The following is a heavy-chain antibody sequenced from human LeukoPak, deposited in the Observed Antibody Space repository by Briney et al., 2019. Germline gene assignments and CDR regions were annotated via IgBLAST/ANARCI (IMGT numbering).Heavy chain of an antibody. V-gene: IGHV1-69*13. CDR1: GGTFSSYA. D-gene: IGHD6-13*01. CDR2: IIPIFGTA. CDR3: ARVAAARLGIGSYFDY. J-gene: IGHJ4*02. Sequence: APVKVSCKASGGTFSSYAISWVRQAPGQGLEWMGGIIPIFGTANYAQKFQGRVTITADESTSTAYMELSSLRSEDTAVYYCARVAAARLGIGSYFDYWGQGTLVTVSS.